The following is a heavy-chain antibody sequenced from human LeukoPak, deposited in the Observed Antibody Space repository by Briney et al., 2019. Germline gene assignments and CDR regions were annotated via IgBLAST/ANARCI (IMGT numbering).Heavy chain of an antibody. CDR1: GGSFSGYY. D-gene: IGHD3-10*01. V-gene: IGHV4-34*01. CDR2: INHSGST. Sequence: SETLSLTCAVYGGSFSGYYWSWIRQPPGKGLEWIGEINHSGSTNYNPSLKSRVTISVDTSKNQFSLNLSSVTAADTAVYYCARVAKHFRGGLSFYYMDVWGKGTTVTISS. J-gene: IGHJ6*03. CDR3: ARVAKHFRGGLSFYYMDV.